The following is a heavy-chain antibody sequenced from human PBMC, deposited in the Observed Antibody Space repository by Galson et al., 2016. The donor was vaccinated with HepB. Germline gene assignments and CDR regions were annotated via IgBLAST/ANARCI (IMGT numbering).Heavy chain of an antibody. Sequence: SVKVSCKAPGETFSSYAITWVRQAPGQGLEWMGGIIPVFGTTNYAQKFQDRVTITADKSTTTAFMELTSLRSEDTAVYYCARIPGWNDGPFDIWGQGTRVTVSS. D-gene: IGHD1-1*01. CDR3: ARIPGWNDGPFDI. V-gene: IGHV1-69*06. CDR1: GETFSSYA. J-gene: IGHJ3*02. CDR2: IIPVFGTT.